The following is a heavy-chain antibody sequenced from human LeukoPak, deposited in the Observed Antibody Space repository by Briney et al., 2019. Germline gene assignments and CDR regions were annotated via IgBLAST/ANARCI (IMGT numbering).Heavy chain of an antibody. D-gene: IGHD3-22*01. CDR1: GFTFSSYW. J-gene: IGHJ4*02. V-gene: IGHV3-7*01. CDR3: ARAGSSGYSVLDY. CDR2: IKQDGSEK. Sequence: GGSLRLSCAASGFTFSSYWMSWVRQAPGKGLEWVANIKQDGSEKYYVDSVKGRFTISRDNAKNSLYLQMNSLRAEDTAVYYCARAGSSGYSVLDYWGQGTLVTVSS.